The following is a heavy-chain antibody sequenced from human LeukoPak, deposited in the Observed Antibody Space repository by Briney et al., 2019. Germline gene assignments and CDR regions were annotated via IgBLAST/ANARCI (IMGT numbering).Heavy chain of an antibody. CDR1: GFTFSSYS. CDR2: ISSSSSYI. CDR3: ARGGQQLVLEFDY. J-gene: IGHJ4*02. V-gene: IGHV3-21*01. Sequence: GGSLRLSCAASGFTFSSYSMNWVRQAPGKGLEWVSSISSSSSYIYYADSVKGRFTISRDNAKNSLYLQMNSLRAEDTAVYYCARGGQQLVLEFDYWGQGTLVTVSP. D-gene: IGHD6-13*01.